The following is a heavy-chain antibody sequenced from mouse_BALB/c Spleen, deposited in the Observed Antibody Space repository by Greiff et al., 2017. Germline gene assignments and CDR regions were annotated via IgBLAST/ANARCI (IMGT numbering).Heavy chain of an antibody. V-gene: IGHV1-82*01. CDR2: IYPGDGDT. Sequence: VQLQQSGPELVKPGASVKISCKASGYAFSSSWMNWVKQRPGQGLEWIGRIYPGDGDTNYNGKFKGKATLTADKSSSTAYMQLSSLTSVDSAVYFCARNYGNQHPFAYWGQGTLVTVSA. CDR1: GYAFSSSW. D-gene: IGHD2-1*01. J-gene: IGHJ3*01. CDR3: ARNYGNQHPFAY.